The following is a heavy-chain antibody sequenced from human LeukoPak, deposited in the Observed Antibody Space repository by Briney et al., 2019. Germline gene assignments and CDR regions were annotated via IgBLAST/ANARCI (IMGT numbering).Heavy chain of an antibody. V-gene: IGHV1-24*01. J-gene: IGHJ4*02. CDR1: GYTLTELS. CDR3: ATDAYYDSSGYYAMDY. D-gene: IGHD3-22*01. CDR2: FDPEDGET. Sequence: ASVKVSCKVSGYTLTELSMHWVRRAPGKGLEWMGGFDPEDGETIYAQKFQGRVTMTGDTSTDTAYMELSSLRSEDTAVYYCATDAYYDSSGYYAMDYWGQGTLVTVSS.